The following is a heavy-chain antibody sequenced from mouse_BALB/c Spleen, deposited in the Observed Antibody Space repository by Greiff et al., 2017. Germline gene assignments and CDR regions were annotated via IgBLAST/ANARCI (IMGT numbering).Heavy chain of an antibody. CDR1: GYTFTSYT. CDR3: ARMDRYYAMDY. CDR2: INPSSGYT. J-gene: IGHJ4*01. Sequence: VQLKESGAELARPGASVKMSCKASGYTFTSYTMHWVKQRPGQGLEWIGYINPSSGYTNYNQKFKDKATLTADKSSSTAYMQLSSLTSEDSAVYYCARMDRYYAMDYWGQGTSVTVSS. V-gene: IGHV1-4*01. D-gene: IGHD2-14*01.